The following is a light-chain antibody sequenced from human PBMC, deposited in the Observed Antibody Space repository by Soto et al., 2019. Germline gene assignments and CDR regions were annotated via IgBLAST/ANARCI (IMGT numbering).Light chain of an antibody. CDR1: QAIRNY. J-gene: IGKJ3*01. CDR2: AAS. Sequence: DIQMTQSPSSLSASEGDRVSITCRASQAIRNYLVWYQHKAGKAPKVLIYAASILQSGVPSRFSGSGSGTDFTLTISSLQPEDVATYYCQTYNSAPFTFGPGTKVDIK. CDR3: QTYNSAPFT. V-gene: IGKV1-27*01.